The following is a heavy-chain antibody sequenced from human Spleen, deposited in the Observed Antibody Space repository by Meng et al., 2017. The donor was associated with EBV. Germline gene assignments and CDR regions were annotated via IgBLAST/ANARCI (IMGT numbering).Heavy chain of an antibody. CDR1: GGSRSSSNW. J-gene: IGHJ5*02. V-gene: IGHV4-4*02. CDR2: IYHSGST. D-gene: IGHD3-16*01. CDR3: AQRERWGLDP. Sequence: QLQELGLGLGKPSGTLSLTCAVSGGSRSSSNWWNWVRQAPGNGLEWIGEIYHSGSTSYYPSLESRVTISIDKSKNQVSLKLTSVTAADTAVYYCAQRERWGLDPWGQGTLVTVSS.